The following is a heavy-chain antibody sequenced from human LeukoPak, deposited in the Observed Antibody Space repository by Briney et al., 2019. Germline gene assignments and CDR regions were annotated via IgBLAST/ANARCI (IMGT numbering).Heavy chain of an antibody. CDR1: GYTFTSYD. CDR2: INPNSGGT. J-gene: IGHJ4*02. V-gene: IGHV1-2*02. D-gene: IGHD3-9*01. Sequence: ASVKVSCKASGYTFTSYDINWVRQATGQGLEWMGWINPNSGGTNYAQKFQGRVTMTRDTSLSAAYMELSRLRSDDTAVYYCARQALRYFDWLPTDYWGQGTLVTVSS. CDR3: ARQALRYFDWLPTDY.